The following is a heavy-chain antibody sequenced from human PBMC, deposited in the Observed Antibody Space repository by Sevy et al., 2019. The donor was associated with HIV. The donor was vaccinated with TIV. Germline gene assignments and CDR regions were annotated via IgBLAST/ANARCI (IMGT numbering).Heavy chain of an antibody. CDR1: GFTFSDYV. CDR2: ISHDTTVK. Sequence: GGSLRLSCAASGFTFSDYVMHWVRQAPGKGLEWLARISHDTTVKYYADSLKGRFTISRDNSKNTLYLQMNSLRHEDRPAYHCARDANWSLNYWGQGTLVTVSS. J-gene: IGHJ4*02. CDR3: ARDANWSLNY. V-gene: IGHV3-30*04.